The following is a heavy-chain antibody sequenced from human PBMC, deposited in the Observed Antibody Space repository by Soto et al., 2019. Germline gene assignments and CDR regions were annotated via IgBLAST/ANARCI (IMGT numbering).Heavy chain of an antibody. J-gene: IGHJ4*02. CDR1: GGTFRSHA. CDR3: SRDRSYDNSAYFGGFDS. V-gene: IGHV1-69*01. D-gene: IGHD3-22*01. CDR2: NVPISGAA. Sequence: QVQLVQSGAEVKKPGSSVRVSCKASGGTFRSHAISWMRQAPGQGLEWMGGNVPISGAANYAQKFEGRVTITADESMITVYMEWSSLTAEDTAIYYCSRDRSYDNSAYFGGFDSCVQVTLVTVSS.